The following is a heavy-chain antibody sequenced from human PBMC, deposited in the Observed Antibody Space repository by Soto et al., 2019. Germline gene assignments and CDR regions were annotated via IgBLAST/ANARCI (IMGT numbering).Heavy chain of an antibody. V-gene: IGHV3-21*01. CDR3: ARDREGVGAGLF. CDR2: ISSSSSYI. J-gene: IGHJ3*01. Sequence: GGSLRLSCAASGFTFSSYSMNWVRQAPGKGLEWVSSISSSSSYIYYADSVKGRFTISRDNAKNSLYLQVNSLRAEDTAVYYCARDREGVGAGLFWGQGTMVTVSS. D-gene: IGHD1-26*01. CDR1: GFTFSSYS.